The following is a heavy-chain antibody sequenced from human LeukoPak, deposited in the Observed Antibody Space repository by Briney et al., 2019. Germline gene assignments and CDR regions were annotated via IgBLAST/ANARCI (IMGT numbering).Heavy chain of an antibody. CDR1: GFTFSSYE. CDR2: IYATGNT. D-gene: IGHD5/OR15-5a*01. J-gene: IGHJ4*02. Sequence: PGGSLRLSCAASGFTFSSYEMNWVRQAPGKGLEWISVIYATGNTYYADSVKGRFTISRDNSKNTVYLQMNSLRPEDTAVYYCVRENVILSEGDYFDYWGQGTLVAVSS. CDR3: VRENVILSEGDYFDY. V-gene: IGHV3-66*01.